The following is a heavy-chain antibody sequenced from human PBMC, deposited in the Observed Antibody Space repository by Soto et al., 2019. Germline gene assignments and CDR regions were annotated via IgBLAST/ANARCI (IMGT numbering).Heavy chain of an antibody. CDR2: IDGSGGIT. Sequence: PGVSLRLSCAASGFTFGTNDMSWVRQAPGEGLEWVSTIDGSGGITYYADSVKGRFTISRDNSRNTVYLQMNSLRGDDTALYYCVKNSGWFNTWGQGALVTVSS. V-gene: IGHV3-23*01. CDR3: VKNSGWFNT. D-gene: IGHD3-10*01. CDR1: GFTFGTND. J-gene: IGHJ5*02.